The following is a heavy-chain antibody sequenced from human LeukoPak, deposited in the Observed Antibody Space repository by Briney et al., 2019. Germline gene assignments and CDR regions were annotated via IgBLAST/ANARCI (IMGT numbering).Heavy chain of an antibody. Sequence: GGSLRLSCAASGFTFSSYEMNWVRQAPGKGLEWVSYISSSGSTIYYADSVKGRFTISRDNAKNSLYLQMNSLRAEDTAVYNCAKTLRDIVVVPDAAFDYWGQGSLVTVSS. CDR1: GFTFSSYE. V-gene: IGHV3-48*03. D-gene: IGHD2-2*01. J-gene: IGHJ4*02. CDR2: ISSSGSTI. CDR3: AKTLRDIVVVPDAAFDY.